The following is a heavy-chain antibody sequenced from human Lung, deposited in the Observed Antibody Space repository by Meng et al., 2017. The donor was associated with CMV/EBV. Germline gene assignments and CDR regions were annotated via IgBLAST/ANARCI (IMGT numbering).Heavy chain of an antibody. V-gene: IGHV3-30*03. CDR3: ARENLELQGTVDY. CDR1: GFTITAYP. D-gene: IGHD1-7*01. J-gene: IGHJ4*02. CDR2: DGNNK. Sequence: QVQVVDAGGGVVQPGRSLRLSCAASGFTITAYPMHWVRQVPGKGLEWVTVDGNNKYYADSVKGRFTISRDNSRNTLDLQMDSLRTEDTAIYYCARENLELQGTVDYWGQGTLVTVSS.